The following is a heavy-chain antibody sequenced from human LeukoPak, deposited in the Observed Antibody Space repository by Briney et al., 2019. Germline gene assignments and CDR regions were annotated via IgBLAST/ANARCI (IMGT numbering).Heavy chain of an antibody. D-gene: IGHD2/OR15-2a*01. Sequence: GGSLRLSCAASGLRFSDYYVSWIRQAPGKGLQWVSYISSGGDIMHYADSVKGRFTSSRDNAKNSGYLETNSLGAEDTAVYYCATNLIGAGEYFQQWGQGTLVTVPS. CDR2: ISSGGDIM. CDR1: GLRFSDYY. CDR3: ATNLIGAGEYFQQ. J-gene: IGHJ1*01. V-gene: IGHV3-11*01.